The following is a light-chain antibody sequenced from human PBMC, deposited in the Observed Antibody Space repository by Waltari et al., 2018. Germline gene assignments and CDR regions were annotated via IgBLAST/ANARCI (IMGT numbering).Light chain of an antibody. J-gene: IGKJ2*01. CDR1: QIVTSSY. V-gene: IGKV3-20*01. CDR3: QTYGSWDT. CDR2: GAS. Sequence: EIVLTQSPGTLSLSPGERATLSCRASQIVTSSYLAWYQQKPGQAPRLLNYGASSRATGIPDRFSGSGSGADFTLTISRLEPEDFAVYYCQTYGSWDTFGQGTKLEI.